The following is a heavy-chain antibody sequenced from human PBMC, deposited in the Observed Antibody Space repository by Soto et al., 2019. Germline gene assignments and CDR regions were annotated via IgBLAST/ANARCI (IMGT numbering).Heavy chain of an antibody. D-gene: IGHD6-6*01. CDR1: GGTFSNYA. V-gene: IGHV1-69*01. Sequence: QVQLVQPGAEVKKPGSSLKVSCKASGGTFSNYAISWVRQAPGQGLEWLGGFTPIFTTTKYAQKFQGRVTFTADESTSTAYMELSSLRSEDTAVYYCAIEYSSSPPYYPIGYWGQGTLVTVSS. CDR2: FTPIFTTT. J-gene: IGHJ4*02. CDR3: AIEYSSSPPYYPIGY.